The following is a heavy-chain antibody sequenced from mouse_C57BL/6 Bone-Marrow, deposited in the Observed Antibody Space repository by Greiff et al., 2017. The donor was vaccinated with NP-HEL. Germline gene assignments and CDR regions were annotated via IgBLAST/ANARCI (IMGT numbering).Heavy chain of an antibody. CDR2: ISSGGDYI. J-gene: IGHJ3*01. CDR3: TRDPAQASWFAY. Sequence: EVKLMESGEGLVKPGGSLKLSCAASGFTFSSYAMSWVRQTPEKRLEWVAYISSGGDYIYYADTVKGRFTISRDNARNTLYLQMSSLKSEDTAMYYCTRDPAQASWFAYWGQGTLVTVSA. D-gene: IGHD3-2*02. CDR1: GFTFSSYA. V-gene: IGHV5-9-1*02.